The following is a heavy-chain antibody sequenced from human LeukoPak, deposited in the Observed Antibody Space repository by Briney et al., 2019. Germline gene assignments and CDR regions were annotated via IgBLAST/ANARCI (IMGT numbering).Heavy chain of an antibody. Sequence: GRSLRLSCAASGFTFSSYGMHWVRQAPGKGLEWVAVIWYDGSNKYYADSVKGRFTISRDNSKNTLYLQMNSLRAEDTAGYYCARDSGYDQENWFDPWGREPWSPSPQ. V-gene: IGHV3-33*01. CDR1: GFTFSSYG. J-gene: IGHJ5*02. D-gene: IGHD5-12*01. CDR3: ARDSGYDQENWFDP. CDR2: IWYDGSNK.